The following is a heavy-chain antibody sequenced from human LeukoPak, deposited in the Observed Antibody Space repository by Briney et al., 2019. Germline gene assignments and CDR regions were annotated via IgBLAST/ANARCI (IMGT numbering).Heavy chain of an antibody. J-gene: IGHJ4*02. D-gene: IGHD1-26*01. CDR3: ARLAGATPFDY. V-gene: IGHV4-38-2*02. CDR1: GYSVSSGYY. Sequence: SETLSLTCTVSGYSVSSGYYWGWIRQPPGKGLEWIGSIYHSGSTYYNPSLKSRVTISVDTSKNQFSLKLSSVTAADTAVYYCARLAGATPFDYWGQGTLVTVSS. CDR2: IYHSGST.